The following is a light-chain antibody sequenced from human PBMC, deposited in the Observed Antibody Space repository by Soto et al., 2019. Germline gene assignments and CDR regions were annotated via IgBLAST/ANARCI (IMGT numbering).Light chain of an antibody. CDR3: QQYNKWPLT. CDR1: ESVSSN. J-gene: IGKJ2*01. Sequence: EIVMTQSPATLSVSPGERATLSCRASESVSSNLAWYQQKPGQAPSLLIYDASTRATAIPARFSGSGSGTDFSLTIGSLQSDDFAVYHCQQYNKWPLTFGQGTKLEIK. CDR2: DAS. V-gene: IGKV3-15*01.